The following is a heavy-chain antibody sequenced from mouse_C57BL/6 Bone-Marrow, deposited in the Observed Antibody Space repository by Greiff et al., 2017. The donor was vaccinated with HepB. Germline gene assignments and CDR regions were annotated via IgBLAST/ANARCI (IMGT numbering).Heavy chain of an antibody. J-gene: IGHJ3*01. CDR3: ARLGDYDAAWFAY. Sequence: EVQVVESGGGLVKPGGSLKLSCAASGFTFSDYGMHWVRQAPEKGLEWVAYISSGSSTIYYADTVKGRFTISRDNAKNTLFLQMTSLRSEDTAMYYCARLGDYDAAWFAYWGQGTLVTVSA. CDR2: ISSGSSTI. V-gene: IGHV5-17*01. CDR1: GFTFSDYG. D-gene: IGHD2-4*01.